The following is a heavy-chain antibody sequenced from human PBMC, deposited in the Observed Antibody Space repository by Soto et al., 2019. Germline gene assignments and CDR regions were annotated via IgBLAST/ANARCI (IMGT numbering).Heavy chain of an antibody. D-gene: IGHD3-16*02. Sequence: EVQLVESGGGLLQPGGSLRLSCAASGFTFSSYEMNWVRQAPGKGLEWVSYISSGGSTIYYADSVRGRFTISRDNAKNSLYLQMNSLRAEDTAVYYCARDDSGYPSYFHYWGQGTLVTVSS. CDR3: ARDDSGYPSYFHY. J-gene: IGHJ4*02. CDR1: GFTFSSYE. CDR2: ISSGGSTI. V-gene: IGHV3-48*03.